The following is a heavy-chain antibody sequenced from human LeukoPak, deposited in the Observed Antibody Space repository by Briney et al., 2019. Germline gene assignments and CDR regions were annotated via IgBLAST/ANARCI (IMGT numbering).Heavy chain of an antibody. D-gene: IGHD6-13*01. CDR1: GFTFSSYS. V-gene: IGHV3-48*01. CDR2: ISSSSRTI. J-gene: IGHJ4*02. CDR3: ARDYFSSRSGNYFHH. Sequence: PGGSLRLSCAASGFTFSSYSMNGVRQAPGKGREWVAYISSSSRTIYYADAVKGRFTISRDNAKNSLYLQMNSLRAEDTALYYCARDYFSSRSGNYFHHWGQGPLVPVSS.